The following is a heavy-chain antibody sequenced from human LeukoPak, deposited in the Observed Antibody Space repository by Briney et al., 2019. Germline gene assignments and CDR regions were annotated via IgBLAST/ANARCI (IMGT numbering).Heavy chain of an antibody. CDR3: ARSWYYDILTGYYYYGMDV. D-gene: IGHD3-9*01. CDR2: MNSNSGNT. Sequence: ASVKVSCKASGYTFTSYDINWVRQATGQGLEWMGWMNSNSGNTGYAQKFQGRVTMTRNTSISTAYMELSSLRSEDTAVYYRARSWYYDILTGYYYYGMDVWGQGTTVTVSS. V-gene: IGHV1-8*01. J-gene: IGHJ6*02. CDR1: GYTFTSYD.